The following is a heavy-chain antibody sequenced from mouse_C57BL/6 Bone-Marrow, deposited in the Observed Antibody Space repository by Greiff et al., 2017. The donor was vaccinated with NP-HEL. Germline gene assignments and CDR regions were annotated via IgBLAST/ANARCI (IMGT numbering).Heavy chain of an antibody. CDR1: GFTFSDYG. Sequence: EVQLVESGGGLVQPGGSLKLSCAASGFTFSDYGMAWVRQAPRKGPEWVAFISNLAYSIYYADTVTGRFTISRENAKNTLYLEMSSLRSEDTAMYYCARQGDYAHWYFDVWGTGTTVTVSS. CDR3: ARQGDYAHWYFDV. D-gene: IGHD2-4*01. V-gene: IGHV5-15*01. J-gene: IGHJ1*03. CDR2: ISNLAYSI.